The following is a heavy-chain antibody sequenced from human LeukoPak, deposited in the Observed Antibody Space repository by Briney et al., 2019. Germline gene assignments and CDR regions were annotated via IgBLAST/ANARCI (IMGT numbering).Heavy chain of an antibody. J-gene: IGHJ5*02. D-gene: IGHD6-19*01. V-gene: IGHV1-8*01. CDR3: ARGRGSGHKENWFDP. Sequence: ASVKVSCKASGYTFTTYDINWVRQAAGQGLEWMGWMNPNSGNTGYTQKFQGRVTMTRNTSISTAYMELSSLRSEDTAVYYCARGRGSGHKENWFDPWGQGTLVTVSS. CDR2: MNPNSGNT. CDR1: GYTFTTYD.